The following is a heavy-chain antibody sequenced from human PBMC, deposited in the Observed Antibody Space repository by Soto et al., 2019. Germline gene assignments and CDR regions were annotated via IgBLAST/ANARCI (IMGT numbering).Heavy chain of an antibody. Sequence: GGSLRLSCVASGFTFSNAWMSWVRQAPGKGLEWVGRIKSKTDGGTTDYAAPVKGRFTISRDDSKNTLYLQMNNLKTEDTAVYYCTTKKIVVVSILFDYWGQGTLVTVSS. CDR2: IKSKTDGGTT. CDR3: TTKKIVVVSILFDY. D-gene: IGHD3-22*01. CDR1: GFTFSNAW. J-gene: IGHJ4*02. V-gene: IGHV3-15*01.